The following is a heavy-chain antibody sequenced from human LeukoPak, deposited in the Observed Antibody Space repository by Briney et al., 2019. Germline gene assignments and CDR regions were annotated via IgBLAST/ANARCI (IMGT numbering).Heavy chain of an antibody. V-gene: IGHV4-61*02. CDR1: GASVNTGTYF. CDR2: FHTSEGT. Sequence: SQTLSLTCAVSGASVNTGTYFWTWVRQPAGKALEWIGRFHTSEGTHYNPSLESRVTISVDTSKNQFSLKLSSVTAADTAVYYCARVLAETSLLAFQHWGQGTLVTVSS. D-gene: IGHD1-14*01. J-gene: IGHJ1*01. CDR3: ARVLAETSLLAFQH.